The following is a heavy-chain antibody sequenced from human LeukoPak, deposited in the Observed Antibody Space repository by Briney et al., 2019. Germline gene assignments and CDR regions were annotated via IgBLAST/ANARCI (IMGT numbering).Heavy chain of an antibody. CDR1: GYTFTSYY. J-gene: IGHJ5*02. V-gene: IGHV1-18*04. D-gene: IGHD4-17*01. Sequence: GASVKVSCKASGYTFTSYYMHWVRQAPGQGLEWMGKISAYNNYTTYAQKFQGRIAMTTDTSTNTAYMDLRSLRSDDTAFYYCAREGADDHGRLQWFDPWGQGTLVTVSS. CDR2: ISAYNNYT. CDR3: AREGADDHGRLQWFDP.